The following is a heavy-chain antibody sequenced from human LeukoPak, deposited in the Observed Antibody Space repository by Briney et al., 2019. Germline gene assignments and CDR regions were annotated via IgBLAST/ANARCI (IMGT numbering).Heavy chain of an antibody. J-gene: IGHJ4*02. Sequence: GGSLRLSCATSGFIFSNYWMSWVRQAPGKGLEWVANIKQDGSETYYVDSVKGRFTISRDNSKNTLYLQMNSLRAEDTAVYYCAKTEAVAGRFEYWGQGTLVTVSS. CDR1: GFIFSNYW. CDR3: AKTEAVAGRFEY. D-gene: IGHD6-19*01. CDR2: IKQDGSET. V-gene: IGHV3-7*01.